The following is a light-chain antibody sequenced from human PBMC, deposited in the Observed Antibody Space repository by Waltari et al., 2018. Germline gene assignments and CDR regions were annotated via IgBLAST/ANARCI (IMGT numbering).Light chain of an antibody. CDR1: SSDVGRYNY. J-gene: IGLJ2*01. CDR2: EVS. Sequence: QSALTQPPSASGSPGQSVTISCTGTSSDVGRYNYVSWYQPHPGKAPKLMIYEVSKRPSCAPARLSCSESGNPASLTVSGLQAEDEADFYCSSYAGSNKVVFGGGTKLTVL. CDR3: SSYAGSNKVV. V-gene: IGLV2-8*01.